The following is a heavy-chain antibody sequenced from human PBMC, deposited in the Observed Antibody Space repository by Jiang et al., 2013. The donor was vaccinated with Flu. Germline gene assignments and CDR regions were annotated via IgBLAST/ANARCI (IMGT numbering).Heavy chain of an antibody. J-gene: IGHJ4*02. Sequence: LKSRVTISVDTSKNQFSLKLSSVTAADTAVYYCARIVVVSAANFDYWGQGTLVTVSS. D-gene: IGHD2-2*01. V-gene: IGHV4-34*01. CDR3: ARIVVVSAANFDY.